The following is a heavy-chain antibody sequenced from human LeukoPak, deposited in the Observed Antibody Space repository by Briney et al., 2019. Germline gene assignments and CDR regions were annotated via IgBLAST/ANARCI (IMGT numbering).Heavy chain of an antibody. CDR2: IYYSGST. J-gene: IGHJ4*02. CDR1: GGSISSGSYY. CDR3: ARLSFYGPGSYYFDY. Sequence: SETLSLTCTVSGGSISSGSYYWGWIRQPPGKGLEWIGSIYYSGSTYYNPSLKSRVTISVDTSKNQFSLKLSSVTAADTAVYYCARLSFYGPGSYYFDYWGQGTLVTVSS. V-gene: IGHV4-39*01. D-gene: IGHD3-10*01.